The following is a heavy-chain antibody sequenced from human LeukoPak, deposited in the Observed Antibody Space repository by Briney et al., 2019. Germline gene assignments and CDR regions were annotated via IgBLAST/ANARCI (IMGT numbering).Heavy chain of an antibody. V-gene: IGHV4-59*11. CDR2: IYYSGST. Sequence: PSETLSLTCTVSGGSITSHYRSWIRQPPGKGLEWIGYIYYSGSTNNNPSLKSRVTISVDTSKNQFSLTLSSVTAADTAVYYCAGGYSDTVWRGHYYYGLDVWGQGTTVTVSS. CDR3: AGGYSDTVWRGHYYYGLDV. D-gene: IGHD1-26*01. J-gene: IGHJ6*02. CDR1: GGSITSHY.